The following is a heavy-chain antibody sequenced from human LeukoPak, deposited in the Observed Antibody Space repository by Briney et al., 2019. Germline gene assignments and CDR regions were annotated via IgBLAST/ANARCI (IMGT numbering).Heavy chain of an antibody. CDR2: IGSSGNAI. CDR1: GFTFSSSE. V-gene: IGHV3-48*03. CDR3: ARRRDCFDP. J-gene: IGHJ5*02. Sequence: GGSLRLSCAASGFTFSSSEMNWVRQAPGKGLEWVSYIGSSGNAIYYADSVRGRFTISRDNAKNSLYLQMNSLRVEDTAVYYCARRRDCFDPWGQGTLVTVSS.